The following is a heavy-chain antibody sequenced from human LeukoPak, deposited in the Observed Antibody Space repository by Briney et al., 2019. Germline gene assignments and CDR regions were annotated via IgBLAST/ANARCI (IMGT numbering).Heavy chain of an antibody. Sequence: PGGSLRLSCAVSGFTVSSNYMSWVRQAPGKGLEWVSAISGSGGSTYYADSVKGRFTISRDNSKNTLYLQMNSLRADDTAVYYCAKRRGLELTYYYHMDVWGKGTTVTVSS. D-gene: IGHD1-7*01. J-gene: IGHJ6*03. V-gene: IGHV3-23*01. CDR3: AKRRGLELTYYYHMDV. CDR1: GFTVSSNY. CDR2: ISGSGGST.